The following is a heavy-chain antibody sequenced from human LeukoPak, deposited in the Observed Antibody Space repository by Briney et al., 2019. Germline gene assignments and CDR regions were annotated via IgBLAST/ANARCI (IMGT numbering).Heavy chain of an antibody. CDR2: ISSSSSYI. CDR1: GFTFSSYS. CDR3: ARGAPHYYDSSGYYLRNAFDI. D-gene: IGHD3-22*01. J-gene: IGHJ3*02. V-gene: IGHV3-21*01. Sequence: GGSLRLSCAASGFTFSSYSMNWVRQAPGKGLEWVSSISSSSSYIYYADSVKGRFTISRDNAKNSLYLQMNSLRAEDTAVYYCARGAPHYYDSSGYYLRNAFDIWGQGTMVTVSS.